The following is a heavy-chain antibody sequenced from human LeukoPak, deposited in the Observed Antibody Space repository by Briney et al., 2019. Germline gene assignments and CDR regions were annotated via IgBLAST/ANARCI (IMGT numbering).Heavy chain of an antibody. Sequence: PGRSLRLSCAASGFTFSSYAMHWVRQAPGKGLEWVAVISYDGSNKYYADSVKGRFTISRDNSKNTLYLQMNSLRAEDTAVYYCARADYGARFGFDPWGQGTLVTVSS. CDR2: ISYDGSNK. CDR3: ARADYGARFGFDP. V-gene: IGHV3-30-3*01. J-gene: IGHJ5*02. CDR1: GFTFSSYA. D-gene: IGHD4-17*01.